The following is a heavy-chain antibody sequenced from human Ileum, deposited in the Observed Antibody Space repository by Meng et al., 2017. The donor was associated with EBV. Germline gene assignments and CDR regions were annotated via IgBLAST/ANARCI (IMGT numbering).Heavy chain of an antibody. CDR1: GFTFTDYW. V-gene: IGHV3-74*01. D-gene: IGHD3-10*01. CDR3: TRGASGKFDR. Sequence: QLVEVGGGLVTPGGSLSLSCAASGFTFTDYWMHWVRQPPGKGLVWVSRVDIDGTTSVYADSVRGRFTISRDNTKNMIYLQINSLRADDTAVYYCTRGASGKFDRWGQGTLVTVSS. J-gene: IGHJ5*02. CDR2: VDIDGTTS.